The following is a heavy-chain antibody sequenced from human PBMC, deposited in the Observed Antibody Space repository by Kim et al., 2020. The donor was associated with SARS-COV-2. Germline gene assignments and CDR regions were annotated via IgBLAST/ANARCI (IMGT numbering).Heavy chain of an antibody. CDR2: IWYDGSNK. Sequence: GGSLRLSCAASGFTFSSYGMHWVRQAPGKGLEWVAVIWYDGSNKYYADSVKGRFTISRDNSKNTLYLQMNSLRAEDTAVYYCAKDGEFMVRGESSGMDVWGQGTTVTVSS. D-gene: IGHD3-10*01. CDR3: AKDGEFMVRGESSGMDV. J-gene: IGHJ6*02. V-gene: IGHV3-33*06. CDR1: GFTFSSYG.